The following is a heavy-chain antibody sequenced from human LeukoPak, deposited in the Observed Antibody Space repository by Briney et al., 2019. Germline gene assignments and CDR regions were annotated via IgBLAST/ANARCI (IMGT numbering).Heavy chain of an antibody. CDR2: INPNSGGT. Sequence: VASVKVSCKAPGYTFTGYYMHWVRQAPGQGLEWMGRINPNSGGTNYAQKFQGRVTMTRDTSISTAYMELSRLRSDDTAVYYCARDPYYDFWSGHGLNPQYYMDVWGKGTTVTVSS. D-gene: IGHD3-3*01. CDR3: ARDPYYDFWSGHGLNPQYYMDV. J-gene: IGHJ6*03. CDR1: GYTFTGYY. V-gene: IGHV1-2*06.